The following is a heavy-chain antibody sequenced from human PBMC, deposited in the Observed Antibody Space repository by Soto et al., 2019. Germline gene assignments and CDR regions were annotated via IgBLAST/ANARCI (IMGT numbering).Heavy chain of an antibody. D-gene: IGHD2-8*02. J-gene: IGHJ4*02. CDR2: ISYNGGTT. V-gene: IGHV3-23*01. CDR3: AKNLATAGANFGRVGD. CDR1: GFTFSNFA. Sequence: EVQLLESGGGLVQPGGSLRLSCAASGFTFSNFAMSWVRQAPGKGLEWVSSISYNGGTTYFADSVKGRFTISRDNFKNTLHQQMHSLRAEDTAIYFCAKNLATAGANFGRVGDWGQGTLVTVSA.